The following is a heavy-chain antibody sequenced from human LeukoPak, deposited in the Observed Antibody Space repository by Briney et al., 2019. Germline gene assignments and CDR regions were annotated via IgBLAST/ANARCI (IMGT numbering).Heavy chain of an antibody. CDR3: ALYFDTGGYYY. Sequence: GGSLRLSCAASGFTFSSYWMSWVRQAPGKGLEWVANIKPDGSEKYYVDSVKGRFAISRDNGKNSLYLQMNSLRAEDTAVYYCALYFDTGGYYYWGQGIVVTVSS. CDR2: IKPDGSEK. J-gene: IGHJ4*02. V-gene: IGHV3-7*02. D-gene: IGHD3-22*01. CDR1: GFTFSSYW.